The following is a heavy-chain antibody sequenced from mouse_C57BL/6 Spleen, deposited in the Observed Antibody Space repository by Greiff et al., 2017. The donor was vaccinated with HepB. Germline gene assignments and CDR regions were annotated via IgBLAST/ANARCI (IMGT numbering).Heavy chain of an antibody. D-gene: IGHD2-10*01. J-gene: IGHJ2*01. Sequence: LQQSGAELVRPGASVKLSCKASGYTFTDYYINWVKQRPGQGLEWIARIYPGSGNTYYNEKFKGKATLTAEKSSSTAYMQLSSLTSEDSAVYFCSYYGNYLDYWGQGTTLTVSS. V-gene: IGHV1-76*01. CDR1: GYTFTDYY. CDR2: IYPGSGNT. CDR3: SYYGNYLDY.